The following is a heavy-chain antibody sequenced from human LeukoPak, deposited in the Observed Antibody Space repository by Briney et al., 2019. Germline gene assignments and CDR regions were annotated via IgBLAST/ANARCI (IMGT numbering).Heavy chain of an antibody. CDR3: ARDSAQGGYMDV. J-gene: IGHJ6*03. V-gene: IGHV3-48*03. CDR2: ISSSGDTI. Sequence: TGGSLRLSCAGSGFTFSSYEMNWVRQAPGKRLEWVSYISSSGDTIRYTDSVKGRFTISRDNGKNSLYLQMNSLRGEDTAVYYCARDSAQGGYMDVWGKGTTVTVSS. CDR1: GFTFSSYE.